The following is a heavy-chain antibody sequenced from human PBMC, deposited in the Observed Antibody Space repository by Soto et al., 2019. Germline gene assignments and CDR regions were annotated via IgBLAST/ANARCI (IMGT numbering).Heavy chain of an antibody. CDR2: ISYDGSNK. D-gene: IGHD5-12*01. CDR1: GFTFSSYG. V-gene: IGHV3-30*18. J-gene: IGHJ4*02. Sequence: PGGSLRLSCAASGFTFSSYGMHWVRQAPGKVLEWVAVISYDGSNKYYADSVKGRFTISRDNSKNTLYLQMNSLRADDTAVYYCAKGPDSGYDFVSHWGQGTLVTVSS. CDR3: AKGPDSGYDFVSH.